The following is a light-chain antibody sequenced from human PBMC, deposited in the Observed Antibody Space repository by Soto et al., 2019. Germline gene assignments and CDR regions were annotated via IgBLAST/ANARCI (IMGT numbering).Light chain of an antibody. Sequence: DIQITQSPSTRSSSVGARGTMTCRASESVSNWLAWYQQKPGKAPKLLIYDASTLEAGVPSRFSGSGSGTEFTLTISGLQPDDYATYYCQQYTSYWTFGQGTKVDIK. CDR1: ESVSNW. J-gene: IGKJ1*01. CDR2: DAS. CDR3: QQYTSYWT. V-gene: IGKV1-5*01.